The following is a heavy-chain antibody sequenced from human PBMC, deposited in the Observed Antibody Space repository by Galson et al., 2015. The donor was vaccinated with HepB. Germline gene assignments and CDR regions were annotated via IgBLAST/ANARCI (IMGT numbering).Heavy chain of an antibody. CDR1: GGSISSSSYY. J-gene: IGHJ4*02. V-gene: IGHV4-39*01. CDR2: IYYSGST. CDR3: ASRVVVTATDPDY. Sequence: ETLSLTCTVSGGSISSSSYYWGWIRQPPGKGLEWIGSIYYSGSTYYNPSLKSRVTISVDTSKNQFSLKLSSVTAADTAVYYCASRVVVTATDPDYWGQGTLVTVSS. D-gene: IGHD2-21*02.